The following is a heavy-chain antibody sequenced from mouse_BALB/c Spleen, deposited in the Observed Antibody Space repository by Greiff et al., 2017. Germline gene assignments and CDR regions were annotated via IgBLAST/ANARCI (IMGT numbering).Heavy chain of an antibody. J-gene: IGHJ4*01. CDR1: GFTFSSYA. CDR3: ARSYRYYAMDY. Sequence: EVKLVESGGGLVKPGGSLKLSCAASGFTFSSYAMSWVRQSPEKRLEWVAEISSGGSYTYYPDTVTGRFTISRDNAKNTLYLEMSSLRSEDTAMYYCARSYRYYAMDYWGQGTSVTVSS. CDR2: ISSGGSYT. D-gene: IGHD2-14*01. V-gene: IGHV5-9-4*01.